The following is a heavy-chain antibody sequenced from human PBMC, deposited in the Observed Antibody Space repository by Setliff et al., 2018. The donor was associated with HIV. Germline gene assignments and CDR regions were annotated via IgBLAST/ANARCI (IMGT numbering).Heavy chain of an antibody. CDR2: IYYSGST. CDR1: GYSISSGYY. J-gene: IGHJ4*02. V-gene: IGHV4-30-4*08. CDR3: ARVRRDGNSFDD. D-gene: IGHD4-4*01. Sequence: PSETLSLTCGVSGYSISSGYYWSWIRQPPGKGLEWIGYIYYSGSTYYNPSLRSRVTISLDTSKNQFSLKLSSVTAADTAVYFCARVRRDGNSFDDWGQGTLVTVSS.